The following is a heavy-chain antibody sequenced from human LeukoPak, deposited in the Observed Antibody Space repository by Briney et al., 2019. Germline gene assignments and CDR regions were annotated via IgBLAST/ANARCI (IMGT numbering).Heavy chain of an antibody. CDR1: GFTFSSNA. Sequence: QPGGSLRLSCAASGFTFSSNALSWVRQAPGKGLEWVSSVSDSGGSTSYADSVKGRFTISRDNAKNSLYLQMNSLRAEDTAVYYCARDFRAAFDPWGQGTLVTVSS. D-gene: IGHD3-10*01. V-gene: IGHV3-23*01. CDR2: VSDSGGST. CDR3: ARDFRAAFDP. J-gene: IGHJ5*02.